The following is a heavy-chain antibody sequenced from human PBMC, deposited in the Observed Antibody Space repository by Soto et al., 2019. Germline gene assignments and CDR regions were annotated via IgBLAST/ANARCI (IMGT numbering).Heavy chain of an antibody. Sequence: SETLSLTCTVSCGSISSYYWSWIRQPPGKGLEWIGYIYYSGSTNYNPSLKSRVTISVDTSKNQFSLKLSSVTAADTAVYYCARCPYGELKYWRQGTLVTVSS. D-gene: IGHD1-26*01. CDR3: ARCPYGELKY. J-gene: IGHJ4*02. V-gene: IGHV4-59*01. CDR2: IYYSGST. CDR1: CGSISSYY.